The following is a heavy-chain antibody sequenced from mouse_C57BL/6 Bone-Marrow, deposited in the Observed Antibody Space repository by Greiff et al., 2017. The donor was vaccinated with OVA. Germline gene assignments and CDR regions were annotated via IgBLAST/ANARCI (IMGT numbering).Heavy chain of an antibody. V-gene: IGHV1-55*01. CDR3: ARDGVED. CDR2: IYPGSGST. D-gene: IGHD2-3*01. J-gene: IGHJ2*01. CDR1: GYTFTSYW. Sequence: VQLQQSGAELVKPGASVKLSCKASGYTFTSYWITWVKQRPGQGLEWIGDIYPGSGSTNYNEKFKSKATLTVDTASSTAYMQLSSLTSEDSAVYYCARDGVEDWGQGTTLTVSS.